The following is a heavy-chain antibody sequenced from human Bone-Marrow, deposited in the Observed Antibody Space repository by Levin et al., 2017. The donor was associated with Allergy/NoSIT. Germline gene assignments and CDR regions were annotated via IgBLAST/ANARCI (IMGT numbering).Heavy chain of an antibody. V-gene: IGHV3-30*18. Sequence: LSLPCAASGFTFSSYGMHWVRQAPGKGLEWVAVISYDGSNKYYADSVKGRFTISRDNSKNTLYLQMNSLRAEDTAVYYCAKNPYYDILTGYYFDYWGQGTLVTVSS. J-gene: IGHJ4*02. CDR2: ISYDGSNK. CDR1: GFTFSSYG. CDR3: AKNPYYDILTGYYFDY. D-gene: IGHD3-9*01.